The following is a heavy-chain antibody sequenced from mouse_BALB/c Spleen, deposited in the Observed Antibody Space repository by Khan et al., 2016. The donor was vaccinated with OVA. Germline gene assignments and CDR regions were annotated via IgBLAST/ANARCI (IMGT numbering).Heavy chain of an antibody. CDR3: AGEWGSWFPY. J-gene: IGHJ3*01. V-gene: IGHV1-77*01. Sequence: QVRLQQSGTELARPGASVKLSCKASGYIFIDYNINWVKQRTGQGLEWIGEISPGIGNTYYNEKFMGKATLTADKSSSTAYMQLRSLASEDSAVYFGAGEWGSWFPYWGQGTLVTVSA. CDR1: GYIFIDYN. D-gene: IGHD1-3*01. CDR2: ISPGIGNT.